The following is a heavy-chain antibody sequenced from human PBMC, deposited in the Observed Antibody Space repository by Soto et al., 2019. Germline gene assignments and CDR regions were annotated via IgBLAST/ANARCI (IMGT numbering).Heavy chain of an antibody. CDR3: ARYIVVVPAATYYFDY. CDR2: VYDSGST. J-gene: IGHJ4*02. CDR1: GGSISSYY. Sequence: SETLSLTCTVSGGSISSYYWSWIRQPPGKRLEWIGYVYDSGSTNYNPSLKSRVTISADTSKNQFSLKLTSVTAADTAVYYCARYIVVVPAATYYFDYWGQGTLVTVSS. D-gene: IGHD2-2*01. V-gene: IGHV4-59*01.